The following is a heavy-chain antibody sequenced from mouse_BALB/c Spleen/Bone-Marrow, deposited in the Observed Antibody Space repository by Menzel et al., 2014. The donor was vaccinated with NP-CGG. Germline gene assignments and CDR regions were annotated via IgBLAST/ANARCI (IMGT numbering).Heavy chain of an antibody. CDR3: ARLGYYGSFAY. Sequence: EVKLMESGGGLVQPGGSLKLSCAASGFDFSRYWMSWVRPAPGKGLEWIGEINPDSNTINYTPSLKDKFIISRDNAKNTLYLQMSKVRSEDTALYYCARLGYYGSFAYWGQGTLVTVSA. V-gene: IGHV4-1*02. D-gene: IGHD1-2*01. J-gene: IGHJ3*01. CDR1: GFDFSRYW. CDR2: INPDSNTI.